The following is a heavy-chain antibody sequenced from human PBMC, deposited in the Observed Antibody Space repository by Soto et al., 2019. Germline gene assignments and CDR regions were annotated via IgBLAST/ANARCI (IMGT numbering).Heavy chain of an antibody. CDR3: ARGMVRGVIRVAFDY. CDR1: GFTISSYG. V-gene: IGHV3-33*01. D-gene: IGHD3-10*01. Sequence: QVQLVESGGGVVQPGRSLRLSCAASGFTISSYGMHWVRQAPGKGLEWVAVIWYDGSNKYYADSVKGRFTISRDNSKNTLYLQMNSLRAEDTAVYYCARGMVRGVIRVAFDYWGQGTLVTVSS. J-gene: IGHJ4*02. CDR2: IWYDGSNK.